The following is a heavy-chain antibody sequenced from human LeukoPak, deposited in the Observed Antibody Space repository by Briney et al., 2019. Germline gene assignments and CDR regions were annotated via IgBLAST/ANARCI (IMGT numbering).Heavy chain of an antibody. CDR3: ASTIVVVPAARAFDI. J-gene: IGHJ3*02. CDR2: ISSSSSYI. V-gene: IGHV3-21*01. D-gene: IGHD2-2*01. Sequence: GGSLRLSCAASGFTSSSYSLNWVRQAPGKGLEWVSSISSSSSYIYYADSVKGRFTISRDNAKNSLYLQMNSLRAEDTAVYYCASTIVVVPAARAFDIWGQGTMVTVSS. CDR1: GFTSSSYS.